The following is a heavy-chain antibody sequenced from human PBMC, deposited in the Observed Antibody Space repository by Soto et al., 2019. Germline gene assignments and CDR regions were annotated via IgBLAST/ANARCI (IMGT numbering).Heavy chain of an antibody. V-gene: IGHV3-7*01. CDR1: GFTFSSYW. Sequence: GGSLRLSCAASGFTFSSYWMSWVRQAPGKGLEWVANIKQDGSEKYYVDSVKGRFTISRDNAKNSLYLQMNSLRAEDTAVYYCAREVGGVIAQNSRFDPWGQGTLVTVSS. CDR2: IKQDGSEK. J-gene: IGHJ5*02. D-gene: IGHD3-16*02. CDR3: AREVGGVIAQNSRFDP.